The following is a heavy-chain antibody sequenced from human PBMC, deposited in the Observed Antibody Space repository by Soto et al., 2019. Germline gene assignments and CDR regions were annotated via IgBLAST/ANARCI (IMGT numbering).Heavy chain of an antibody. D-gene: IGHD3-22*01. V-gene: IGHV5-51*01. CDR1: GYSFTTYW. Sequence: GASLKSSCEGSGYSFTTYWNGWGRQMPGKGLEWLGIIYPGDSDTRYSPSFQGQVTISADKSISTAYLQWSSLKASDTAMYYCARHGLSYDSSGIHYWGQGTLVTVSS. CDR3: ARHGLSYDSSGIHY. J-gene: IGHJ4*02. CDR2: IYPGDSDT.